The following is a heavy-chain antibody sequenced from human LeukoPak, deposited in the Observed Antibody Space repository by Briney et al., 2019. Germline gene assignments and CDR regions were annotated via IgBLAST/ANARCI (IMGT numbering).Heavy chain of an antibody. D-gene: IGHD5-12*01. CDR1: GYTLSEVS. CDR2: FHPEDGET. J-gene: IGHJ4*02. Sequence: ASVKVSCKISGYTLSEVSMHWVRRAPGKGLEWMGGFHPEDGETLYAQNLQGRITMTEDTSTNTAYMELSSLRSEDTAVYFCATHLFSLRTQSKWLLSDSFDYWGQGTLVTVSS. CDR3: ATHLFSLRTQSKWLLSDSFDY. V-gene: IGHV1-24*01.